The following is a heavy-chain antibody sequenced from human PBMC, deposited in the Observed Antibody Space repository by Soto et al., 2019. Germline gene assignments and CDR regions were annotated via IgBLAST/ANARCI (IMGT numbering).Heavy chain of an antibody. Sequence: GESLKISCAASGFTVSSYSLSWLRQAPGKGLEWVSGISGSGQTTHYKDSVKGRFTISRDNFRNTLYLQVNSLRAEDTAIYFCAKSRGDSWTTYFFDYWGQGALVTVSS. CDR3: AKSRGDSWTTYFFDY. J-gene: IGHJ4*02. CDR2: ISGSGQTT. CDR1: GFTVSSYS. D-gene: IGHD4-4*01. V-gene: IGHV3-23*01.